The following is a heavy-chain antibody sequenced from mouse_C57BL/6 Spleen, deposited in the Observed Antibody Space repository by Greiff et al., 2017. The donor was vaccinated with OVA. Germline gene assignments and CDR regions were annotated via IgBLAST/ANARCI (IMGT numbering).Heavy chain of an antibody. CDR1: GYAFSSSW. V-gene: IGHV1-82*01. CDR3: ARGGRCFAY. CDR2: IYPGDGDT. Sequence: QVQLKQSGPELVKPGASVKISCKASGYAFSSSWMNWVKQRTGKGLEWIGRIYPGDGDTNYNGKFKGKATLTADKSSSTAYLQLSSLTSEDSAVYFCARGGRCFAYWGQGTTLTVSS. J-gene: IGHJ2*01.